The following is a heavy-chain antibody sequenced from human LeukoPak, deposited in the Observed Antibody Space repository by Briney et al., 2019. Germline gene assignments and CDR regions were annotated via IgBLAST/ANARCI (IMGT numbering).Heavy chain of an antibody. CDR2: IIPLFDTA. V-gene: IGHV1-69*13. CDR3: ARDLVGSHTGYSSGAWDY. J-gene: IGHJ4*02. CDR1: GGTFSNYA. Sequence: SVKVSCKASGGTFSNYAISWVRQAPGQGLEWMGGIIPLFDTADYALKFQGRLTITADESTSTAYMELSSLRAEDTAVYYCARDLVGSHTGYSSGAWDYWGQGTLVTVSS. D-gene: IGHD3-9*01.